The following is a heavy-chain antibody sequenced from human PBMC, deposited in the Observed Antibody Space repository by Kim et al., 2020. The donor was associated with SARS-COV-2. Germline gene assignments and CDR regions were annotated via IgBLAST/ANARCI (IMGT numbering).Heavy chain of an antibody. Sequence: PSLKGRVTISVDTSKNQFSLKLSSVTAADTAVYYCASANSYRGGEYGMDVWGQGTTVTVSS. D-gene: IGHD5-18*01. J-gene: IGHJ6*02. CDR3: ASANSYRGGEYGMDV. V-gene: IGHV4-31*02.